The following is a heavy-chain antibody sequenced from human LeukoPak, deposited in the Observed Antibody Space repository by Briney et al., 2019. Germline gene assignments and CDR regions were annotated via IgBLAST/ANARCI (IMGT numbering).Heavy chain of an antibody. D-gene: IGHD3-22*01. CDR3: ARIYYVSSGYSPYDY. CDR1: GYTFTSYA. J-gene: IGHJ4*02. Sequence: ASVKVSCKASGYTFTSYAISWVRQAPGQGLEWMGWISVYNGNTHYAQKLQGRVTMTTDTSTSTAYMELRSLRSDDTAVYYCARIYYVSSGYSPYDYWGQGTLVTVSS. V-gene: IGHV1-18*01. CDR2: ISVYNGNT.